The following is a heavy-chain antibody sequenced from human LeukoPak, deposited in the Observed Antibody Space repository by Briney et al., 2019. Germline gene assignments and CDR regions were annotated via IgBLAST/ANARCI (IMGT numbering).Heavy chain of an antibody. CDR2: INHSGST. Sequence: PSETLSLTCAVYGGPFSGYYWSWIRQPPGKGLEWIGEINHSGSTNYNPSLKSRVTISVDTSKSQFSLKLSSVTAADTAVYYCARDTSMVRGVIIKPPGGMDVWGKGTTVTVSS. CDR1: GGPFSGYY. CDR3: ARDTSMVRGVIIKPPGGMDV. V-gene: IGHV4-34*01. J-gene: IGHJ6*04. D-gene: IGHD3-10*01.